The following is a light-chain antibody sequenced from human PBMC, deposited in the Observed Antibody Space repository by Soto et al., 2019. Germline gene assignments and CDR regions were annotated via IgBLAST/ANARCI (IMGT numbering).Light chain of an antibody. CDR3: QQSYSTPWT. V-gene: IGKV1-39*01. J-gene: IGKJ1*01. Sequence: DIQMTQSPSSVSESVGDRVTITCRASQSISSYLNWYQQKPGKAPKLLIYAASSLQSGVPSRFSGSGSGTDFTLTISSLQPEDFATYYCQQSYSTPWTFGQGTKVDIK. CDR2: AAS. CDR1: QSISSY.